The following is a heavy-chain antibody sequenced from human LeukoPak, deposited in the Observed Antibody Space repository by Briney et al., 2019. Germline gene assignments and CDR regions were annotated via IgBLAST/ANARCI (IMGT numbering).Heavy chain of an antibody. Sequence: GGSLRLSCAASGFTFSTSAMNWVRQAPGRGLEWVSSISPTGGAILYADSLRGRFTISRDNAKNSLYLQMNSLRAEDTALYFCASGIRERGFDYWGQGTLVTVSS. D-gene: IGHD1-1*01. CDR3: ASGIRERGFDY. CDR2: ISPTGGAI. CDR1: GFTFSTSA. J-gene: IGHJ4*02. V-gene: IGHV3-21*01.